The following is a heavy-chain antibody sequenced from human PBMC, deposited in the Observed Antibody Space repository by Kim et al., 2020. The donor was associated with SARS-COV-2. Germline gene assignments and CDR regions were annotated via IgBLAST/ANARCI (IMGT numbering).Heavy chain of an antibody. J-gene: IGHJ3*02. CDR1: GYTFTSYA. CDR3: ARDPPGVVVAAHAFDI. D-gene: IGHD2-15*01. V-gene: IGHV1-3*01. CDR2: INAGNGNT. Sequence: ASVKVSCKASGYTFTSYAMHWVRQAPGQRLEWMGWINAGNGNTKYSQKFQGRVTITRDTSASTAYMELSSLRSEDTAVYYCARDPPGVVVAAHAFDIWGQGTMVTVSS.